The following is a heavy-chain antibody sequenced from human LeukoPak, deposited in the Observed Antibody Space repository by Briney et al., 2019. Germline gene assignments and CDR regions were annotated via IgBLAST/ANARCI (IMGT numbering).Heavy chain of an antibody. Sequence: PSETLSLTCTVSGGSISSSSYYWGWIRQSRGKGLEWIGSIYYSGSAYYNPSLKSRVTICVDTDKKECYLKLTSLTAADTAVYYCARLGGIFDTPYFDYWGQGTLVTVPS. D-gene: IGHD2-15*01. CDR1: GGSISSSSYY. CDR3: ARLGGIFDTPYFDY. J-gene: IGHJ4*02. CDR2: IYYSGSA. V-gene: IGHV4-39*01.